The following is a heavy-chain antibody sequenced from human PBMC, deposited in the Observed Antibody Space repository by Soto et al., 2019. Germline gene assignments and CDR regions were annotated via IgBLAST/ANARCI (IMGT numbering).Heavy chain of an antibody. V-gene: IGHV4-39*01. D-gene: IGHD3-16*01. CDR3: VRGGLRYQQSSDYVDG. Sequence: QLQLQESGPGLVKPSETLSLTCTVSGASISSSGYYWGWIRQAPGKGLEWIGSIDYIGSTYYNPSLNSRVTVSVDTSKNQFSLNLNSVTAADTAVHYCVRGGLRYQQSSDYVDGWGQGTLVTVSS. J-gene: IGHJ4*02. CDR1: GASISSSGYY. CDR2: IDYIGST.